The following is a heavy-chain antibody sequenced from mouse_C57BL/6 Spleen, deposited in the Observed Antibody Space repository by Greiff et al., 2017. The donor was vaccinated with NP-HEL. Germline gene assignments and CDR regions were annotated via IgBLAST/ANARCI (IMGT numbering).Heavy chain of an antibody. CDR2: INPNNGGT. V-gene: IGHV1-26*01. Sequence: VQLQQSGPELVKPGASVKISCKASGYTFTDYYMNWVKQSHGKSLEWIGDINPNNGGTSYNQKFKGKATLTVDKSSSTAYMELRSLTSEDSAVYYCARSDPHYFDYWGQGTTLTVSS. CDR3: ARSDPHYFDY. J-gene: IGHJ2*01. CDR1: GYTFTDYY.